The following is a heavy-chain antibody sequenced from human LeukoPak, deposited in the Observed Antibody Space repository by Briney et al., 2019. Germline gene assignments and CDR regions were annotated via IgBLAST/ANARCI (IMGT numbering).Heavy chain of an antibody. Sequence: GGSLRLSCAASGFTFDDYTMHWVRQAPGKGLEWVSLISWGGGSTYYADSVKGRFTISRDNSKNSLYLQMNSLRTEDTALYYCAKDIGVGSCNGCLFDYWGQGTLVTVSS. J-gene: IGHJ4*02. D-gene: IGHD2-15*01. V-gene: IGHV3-43*01. CDR1: GFTFDDYT. CDR2: ISWGGGST. CDR3: AKDIGVGSCNGCLFDY.